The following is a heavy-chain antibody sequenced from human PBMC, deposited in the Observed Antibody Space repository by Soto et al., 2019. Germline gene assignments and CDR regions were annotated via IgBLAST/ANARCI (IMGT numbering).Heavy chain of an antibody. D-gene: IGHD2-15*01. J-gene: IGHJ4*02. CDR1: GFSFSTTGAG. CDR2: IFWNDAK. Sequence: QIALKESGPTLVKPSQTLTLTCTFSGFSFSTTGAGVGWIRQPPGKALEWLALIFWNDAKRYSPSLRSRLTIIKDTSKNQVVLTMTNVDPVDTATYYCAYRRGGSSSGGNFDYWGQGTTVSVYS. V-gene: IGHV2-5*01. CDR3: AYRRGGSSSGGNFDY.